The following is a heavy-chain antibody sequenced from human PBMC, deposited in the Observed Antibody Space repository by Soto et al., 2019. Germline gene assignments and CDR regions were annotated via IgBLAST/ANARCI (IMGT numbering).Heavy chain of an antibody. Sequence: GASVKVSCKASGYTFIGYYIHWVRQAPGQGPEWMGRINPRSGDTTYAQKFQGRLTMTRDTSISTAYMELSSLRSDDTAVYYCGRDGVGATPLGWFDPWGQGSLVTVSS. J-gene: IGHJ5*02. CDR1: GYTFIGYY. CDR3: GRDGVGATPLGWFDP. CDR2: INPRSGDT. V-gene: IGHV1-2*06. D-gene: IGHD1-26*01.